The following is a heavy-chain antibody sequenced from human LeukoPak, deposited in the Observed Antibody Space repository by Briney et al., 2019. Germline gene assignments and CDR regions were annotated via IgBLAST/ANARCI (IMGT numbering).Heavy chain of an antibody. CDR2: LSGRSSAI. CDR3: ARGSGGSCVY. CDR1: GFSFSEYS. D-gene: IGHD2-15*01. Sequence: PGGSLRLSCAASGFSFSEYSINWVRQAPGKGLEWISYLSGRSSAIYYADSVKGRFTVSRDNAKKSLYLQMNSLRVEDTAVYYCARGSGGSCVYWGQGTLVTVSS. V-gene: IGHV3-48*04. J-gene: IGHJ4*02.